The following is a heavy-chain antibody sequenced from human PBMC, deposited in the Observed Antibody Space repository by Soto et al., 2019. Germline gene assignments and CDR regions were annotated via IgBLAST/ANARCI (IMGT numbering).Heavy chain of an antibody. CDR3: ARAEEYYGSGSYDEGSSRYYYYMDV. CDR1: GDSVSSNSAA. J-gene: IGHJ6*03. V-gene: IGHV6-1*01. D-gene: IGHD3-10*01. CDR2: TYYRSKWYN. Sequence: SQTLSLTCAISGDSVSSNSAAWNWIRQSPSRGLEWLGRTYYRSKWYNDYAVSVKSRITINPDTSKNQFSLQLNSVTPEDTAVYYCARAEEYYGSGSYDEGSSRYYYYMDVWGKGTTVTVSS.